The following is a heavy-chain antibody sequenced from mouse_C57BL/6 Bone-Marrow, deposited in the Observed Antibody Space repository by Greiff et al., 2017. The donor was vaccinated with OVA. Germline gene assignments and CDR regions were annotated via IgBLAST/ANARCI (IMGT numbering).Heavy chain of an antibody. Sequence: VHVKQSGAELVRPGASVKLSCTASGFNIKDDYMHWEKQRPEQGLEWIGWIDPENGDTEYASKFQGKATITADTSSNTAYLQLSSLTSEDTAVYYCTTEDGYPYYYAMDYWGQGTSVTVSS. V-gene: IGHV14-4*01. CDR2: IDPENGDT. CDR3: TTEDGYPYYYAMDY. J-gene: IGHJ4*01. CDR1: GFNIKDDY. D-gene: IGHD2-3*01.